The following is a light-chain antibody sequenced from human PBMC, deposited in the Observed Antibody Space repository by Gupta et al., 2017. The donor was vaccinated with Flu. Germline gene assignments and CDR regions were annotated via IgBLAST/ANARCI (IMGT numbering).Light chain of an antibody. CDR2: AAS. CDR3: QQSYSTSWT. J-gene: IGKJ1*01. V-gene: IGKV1-39*01. Sequence: PSSLSASVGDRVTITCRASQSISYYLNWYQQKPGKAPKLLIYAASSLQSGVPSRFSGSGSVTDFTLTISRLQPEDFATYYCQQSYSTSWTFGQGTKVEIK. CDR1: QSISYY.